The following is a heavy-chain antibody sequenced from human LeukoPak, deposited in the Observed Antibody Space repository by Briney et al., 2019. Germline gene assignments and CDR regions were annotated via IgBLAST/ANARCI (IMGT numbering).Heavy chain of an antibody. D-gene: IGHD4-23*01. CDR3: ARLRDGRWLLEY. CDR2: TKYSGST. Sequence: SETLSLTCSVSGGSVSSSSYFWGWIRQPPGKGLEWIASTKYSGSTYYNPSLKSRVTISVDTSKSQFSLNVSPVTAEDTAVYYCARLRDGRWLLEYWGQGTLVTVSS. J-gene: IGHJ4*02. CDR1: GGSVSSSSYF. V-gene: IGHV4-39*01.